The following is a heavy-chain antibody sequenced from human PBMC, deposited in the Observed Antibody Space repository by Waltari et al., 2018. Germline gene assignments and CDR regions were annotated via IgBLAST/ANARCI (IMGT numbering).Heavy chain of an antibody. D-gene: IGHD2-15*01. V-gene: IGHV3-30-3*01. Sequence: QVQLVESGGGVVQPGRSLRLSCAASGFTFSSYAMHWVRPAPGKGLEWVAVISYDGSNKYYADSVKGRFTISRDNSKNTLYLQMNSLRAEDTAVYYCARDLRISYYYYGMDVWGQGTTVTVSS. J-gene: IGHJ6*02. CDR1: GFTFSSYA. CDR2: ISYDGSNK. CDR3: ARDLRISYYYYGMDV.